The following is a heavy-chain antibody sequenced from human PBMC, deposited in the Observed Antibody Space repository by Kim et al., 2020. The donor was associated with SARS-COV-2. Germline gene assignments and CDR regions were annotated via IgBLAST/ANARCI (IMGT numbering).Heavy chain of an antibody. CDR2: IYYSGST. Sequence: SETLSLTCTVSGGSISSYYWSWIRQPPGKGLEWIGYIYYSGSTNYNPSLKSRVTISVDTSKNQFSLKLSSVTAADTAVYYCARHGGSGSYYNLLNWFDPWGQGTLVTVSS. D-gene: IGHD3-10*01. J-gene: IGHJ5*02. V-gene: IGHV4-59*08. CDR1: GGSISSYY. CDR3: ARHGGSGSYYNLLNWFDP.